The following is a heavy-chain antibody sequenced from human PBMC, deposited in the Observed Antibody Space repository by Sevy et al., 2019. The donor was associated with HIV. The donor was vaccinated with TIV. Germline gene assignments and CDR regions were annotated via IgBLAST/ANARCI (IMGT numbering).Heavy chain of an antibody. J-gene: IGHJ4*02. D-gene: IGHD2-15*01. V-gene: IGHV3-30*02. CDR3: VKEGGGRGRDH. CDR2: IHYGGGKK. Sequence: GGSLRLSCAASGFGFYGYGMSWIRQAPGKGLEWVATIHYGGGKKNYADSVKGRFTISRDNSKNSLYLQMDNLRVEDTALYYCVKEGGGRGRDHWGQGTRVTVSS. CDR1: GFGFYGYG.